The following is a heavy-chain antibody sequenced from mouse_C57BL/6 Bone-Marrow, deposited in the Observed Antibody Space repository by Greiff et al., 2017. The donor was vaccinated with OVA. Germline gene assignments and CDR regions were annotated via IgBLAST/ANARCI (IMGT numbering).Heavy chain of an antibody. J-gene: IGHJ3*01. CDR3: ASGNYEYGFDY. Sequence: VQLQQSGAELVKPGASVKLSCTASGFNFNDYYMPWVQQSTEQGLEWIGRIDREDGETKYAPKFQGKGTITENTSSNKTYLQLSSLTSEDHAVFYCASGNYEYGFDYWGQGTLVTVSA. CDR1: GFNFNDYY. V-gene: IGHV14-2*01. D-gene: IGHD1-1*01. CDR2: IDREDGET.